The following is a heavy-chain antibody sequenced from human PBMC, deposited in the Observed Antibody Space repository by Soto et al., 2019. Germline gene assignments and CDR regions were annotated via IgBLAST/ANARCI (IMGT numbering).Heavy chain of an antibody. CDR1: GFNFDNSY. D-gene: IGHD2-2*01. Sequence: GGSLRLSCAASGFNFDNSYMSWVRQAPGKGLEWVAILYSGGKSYYAESVRGRFTISRDISKNTLDLQMNRLTADDTAVYYCSKNNVAPAFVGFEYWGQETLVTVSS. CDR3: SKNNVAPAFVGFEY. J-gene: IGHJ4*02. V-gene: IGHV3-53*01. CDR2: LYSGGKS.